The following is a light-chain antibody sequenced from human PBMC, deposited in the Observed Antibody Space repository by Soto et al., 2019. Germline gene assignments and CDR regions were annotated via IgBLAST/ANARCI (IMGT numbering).Light chain of an antibody. V-gene: IGLV2-14*01. CDR1: SSDVGGYNY. CDR3: RSYTSSNTYV. Sequence: QSVLTQPASVSGSPGQSITISCTGTSSDVGGYNYVSWYQQHPGKAPKLMIYDVSNRPSGVSNRFSGSKSGNTASLTISGLQAVDETDSYCRSYTSSNTYVFGTGTKVPVL. J-gene: IGLJ1*01. CDR2: DVS.